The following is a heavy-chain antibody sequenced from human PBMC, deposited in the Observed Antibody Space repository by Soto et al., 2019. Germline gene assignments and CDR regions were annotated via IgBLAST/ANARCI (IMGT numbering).Heavy chain of an antibody. Sequence: LSLTCTVSGGSISSSNYYWAWIRQPPGKGLEWIGNIYYTEGTYYNPSLKSRVTISVDTSKNQVSLQLFSVTAADTAVYYCVSAAKWELLFDYRGQGTLVTVSS. CDR1: GGSISSSNYY. D-gene: IGHD1-26*01. V-gene: IGHV4-39*01. CDR2: IYYTEGT. J-gene: IGHJ4*02. CDR3: VSAAKWELLFDY.